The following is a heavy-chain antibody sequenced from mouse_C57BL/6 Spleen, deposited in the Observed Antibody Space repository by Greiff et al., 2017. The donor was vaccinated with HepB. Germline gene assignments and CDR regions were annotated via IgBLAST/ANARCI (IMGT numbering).Heavy chain of an antibody. D-gene: IGHD2-2*01. V-gene: IGHV1-55*01. CDR2: IYPGSGST. Sequence: QVQLQQPGAELVKPGASVKMSCKASGYTFTSYWITWVKRRPGQGLEWIGDIYPGSGSTNYNEKFKSKATLTVDTSSSTAYMQLSSLTSEDSAVYYCARSGRGYASWFAYWGQGTLVTVSA. CDR3: ARSGRGYASWFAY. J-gene: IGHJ3*01. CDR1: GYTFTSYW.